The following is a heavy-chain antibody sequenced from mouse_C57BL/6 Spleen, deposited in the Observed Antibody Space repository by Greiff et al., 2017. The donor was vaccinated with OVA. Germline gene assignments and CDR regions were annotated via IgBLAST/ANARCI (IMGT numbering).Heavy chain of an antibody. D-gene: IGHD1-1*01. CDR2: IDPNSGGT. CDR1: GYTFTSYW. Sequence: QVQLKQPGAELVKPGASVKLSCKASGYTFTSYWMHWVKQRPGRGLEWIGRIDPNSGGTKYNEKFKSKATLTVDKSSSTAYMQLSSLTSEDSAVYYCARYGYYGKYWYFDVWGTGTTVTVSS. J-gene: IGHJ1*03. V-gene: IGHV1-72*01. CDR3: ARYGYYGKYWYFDV.